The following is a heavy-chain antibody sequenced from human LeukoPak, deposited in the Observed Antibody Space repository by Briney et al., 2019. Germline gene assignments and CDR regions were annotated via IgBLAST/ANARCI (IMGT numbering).Heavy chain of an antibody. Sequence: ASVKVSCKASRGTFSSYAMGWVRQAPGKGLEWVSLISGSGGSTYYADSVKGRFTVSRDNSKNTEYLQMNSLRAEDTAIYYCAKDDDDGDHVVVDHWGQGTLVTVSS. CDR1: RGTFSSYA. J-gene: IGHJ4*02. CDR3: AKDDDDGDHVVVDH. CDR2: ISGSGGST. V-gene: IGHV3-23*01. D-gene: IGHD4-17*01.